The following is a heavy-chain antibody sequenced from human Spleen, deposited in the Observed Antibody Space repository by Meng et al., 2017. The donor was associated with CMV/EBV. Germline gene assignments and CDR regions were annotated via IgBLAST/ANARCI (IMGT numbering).Heavy chain of an antibody. V-gene: IGHV5-51*01. D-gene: IGHD3/OR15-3a*01. J-gene: IGHJ4*02. CDR3: AREGLDYRFDS. CDR1: AFAFSTYW. CDR2: LYPPDSDP. Sequence: SFQRSAFAFSTYWFAWVRQVPGKGLEWMGMLYPPDSDPRYSPSFQVHVTISAARSISTAYLQWSSLAASDTAIYYCAREGLDYRFDSWGQGTLVTVSS.